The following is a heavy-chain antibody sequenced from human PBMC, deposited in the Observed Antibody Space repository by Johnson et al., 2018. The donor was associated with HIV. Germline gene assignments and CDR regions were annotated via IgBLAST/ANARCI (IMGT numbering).Heavy chain of an antibody. CDR3: ASGVTALATLID. J-gene: IGHJ3*01. Sequence: QVQLVESGGGLKQPGGSLRLSCAASGFTFSSYGMHWVRQAPGKGLEWVAVIWYDGSNKNYADSVKGRFTISRDNSRNTVFLQMIILRPKDTAMYYCASGVTALATLIDWGQGTMVPDSS. V-gene: IGHV3-33*02. CDR2: IWYDGSNK. D-gene: IGHD2-8*01. CDR1: GFTFSSYG.